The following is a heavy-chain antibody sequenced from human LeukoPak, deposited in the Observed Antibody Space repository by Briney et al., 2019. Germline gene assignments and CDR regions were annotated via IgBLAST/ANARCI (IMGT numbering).Heavy chain of an antibody. CDR3: ATPSYDFWSGYYNPGLSY. V-gene: IGHV1-2*02. D-gene: IGHD3-3*01. Sequence: ASVKVSCKASGYTFTGYYMHWVRQAPGQGLEWMGWINPNSGGTNYAQKFQSRVTMTRDTSISTAYMELSRLRSDDTAVYYCATPSYDFWSGYYNPGLSYWGQGTLVTVSS. CDR2: INPNSGGT. J-gene: IGHJ4*02. CDR1: GYTFTGYY.